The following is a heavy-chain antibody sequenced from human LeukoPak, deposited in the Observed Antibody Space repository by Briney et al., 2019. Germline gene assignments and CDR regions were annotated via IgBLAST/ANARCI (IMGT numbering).Heavy chain of an antibody. CDR2: INPSGGST. CDR1: GYTFTSYY. V-gene: IGHV1-46*01. CDR3: ARDLPNYDFWSGFFRGKKYGMDV. J-gene: IGHJ6*02. D-gene: IGHD3-3*01. Sequence: GASVKVSCKASGYTFTSYYMHWVRRAPGQGLEWMGIINPSGGSTSYAQKFQGRVTMTRDTSTSTVYMELSSLRSEDTAVYYCARDLPNYDFWSGFFRGKKYGMDVWGQGTTVTVSS.